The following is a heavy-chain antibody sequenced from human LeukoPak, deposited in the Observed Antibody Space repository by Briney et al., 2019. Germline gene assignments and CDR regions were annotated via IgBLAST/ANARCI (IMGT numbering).Heavy chain of an antibody. CDR2: ISGSGGDT. CDR3: ARIPSSWSYFDY. CDR1: GFTFINYA. J-gene: IGHJ4*02. Sequence: PGGSLRLSCAASGFTFINYAMNWVRQAPGKGLEWVSTISGSGGDTYYADSVKGRFTISRENSKNTLYLQMNSLGAEDTAVYYCARIPSSWSYFDYWGQGTLVTVAS. V-gene: IGHV3-23*01. D-gene: IGHD6-13*01.